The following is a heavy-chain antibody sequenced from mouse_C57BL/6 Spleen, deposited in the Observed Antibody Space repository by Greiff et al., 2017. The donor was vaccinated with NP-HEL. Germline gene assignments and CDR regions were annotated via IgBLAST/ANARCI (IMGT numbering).Heavy chain of an antibody. J-gene: IGHJ2*01. V-gene: IGHV1-82*01. Sequence: VQLQQSGPELVKPGASVKLSCKASGYAFSSYWMNWVKQRPGRGLEWIGRIYPGTGDTNYNGKFKGKATLTADKSSSTAYMQLSSLTSEDSAVNVCARGGYFDDWGKGTTLTVSS. CDR3: ARGGYFDD. CDR1: GYAFSSYW. CDR2: IYPGTGDT.